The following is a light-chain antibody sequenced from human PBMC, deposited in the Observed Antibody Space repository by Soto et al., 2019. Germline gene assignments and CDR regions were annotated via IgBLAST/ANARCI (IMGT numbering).Light chain of an antibody. V-gene: IGLV1-40*01. J-gene: IGLJ3*02. CDR3: HSYDRTLSGSV. Sequence: QAVVTQPPSVSGAPGQRVTISCSGGSSNIGAGYDVHWYQQLPQTAPKLLIYGNYIRPSGVPDRFSGSKSGTSASLAITGLQAEDEADYYCHSYDRTLSGSVFGGGTQLTVL. CDR1: SSNIGAGYD. CDR2: GNY.